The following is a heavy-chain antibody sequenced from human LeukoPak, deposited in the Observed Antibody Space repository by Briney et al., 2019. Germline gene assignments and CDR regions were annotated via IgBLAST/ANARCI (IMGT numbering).Heavy chain of an antibody. Sequence: SETLSLTCTVSGGSISSYYWSWIRQPPGKGLEWIGYIYYSGSTNYNPSLKSRVTISVDTSKNQFSLKLSSVTAADTAVYYCARGLPEYGMDVWGQGTTVTVSS. CDR1: GGSISSYY. CDR2: IYYSGST. J-gene: IGHJ6*02. V-gene: IGHV4-59*01. CDR3: ARGLPEYGMDV.